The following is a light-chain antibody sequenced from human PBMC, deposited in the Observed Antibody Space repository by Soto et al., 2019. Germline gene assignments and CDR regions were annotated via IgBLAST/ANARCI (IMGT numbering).Light chain of an antibody. V-gene: IGKV3-15*01. CDR3: QQYNNWPRT. CDR1: QSVSSN. CDR2: GAS. J-gene: IGKJ2*01. Sequence: EIVMTQSPATLSVSPGERATLSCRASQSVSSNLAWYQQKPGQAPRPLIYGASTRATGIPARFSGSGSGTDFTLTISSLQSEDFAVYYCQQYNNWPRTFGQETKLEIK.